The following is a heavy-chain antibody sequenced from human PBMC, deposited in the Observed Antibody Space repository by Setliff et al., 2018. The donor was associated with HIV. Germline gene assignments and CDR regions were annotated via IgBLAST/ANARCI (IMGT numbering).Heavy chain of an antibody. CDR1: GYTFTSYY. Sequence: ASVKVSCKASGYTFTSYYMHWVRQAPGHGLEWMGIINPSGGSTSYAQKFQGRVTMTRDTSTSTVYMELSSLRSEDTAVYYCGRDMEGWSGSYGGSFDYWGQGTLVTVSS. J-gene: IGHJ4*02. CDR2: INPSGGST. D-gene: IGHD1-26*01. CDR3: GRDMEGWSGSYGGSFDY. V-gene: IGHV1-46*01.